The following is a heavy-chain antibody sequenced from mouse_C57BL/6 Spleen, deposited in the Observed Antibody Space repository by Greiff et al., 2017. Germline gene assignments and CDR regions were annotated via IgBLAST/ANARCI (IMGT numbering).Heavy chain of an antibody. D-gene: IGHD1-1*01. CDR2: INPSSGYT. J-gene: IGHJ2*01. V-gene: IGHV1-7*01. CDR1: GYTFTSYW. Sequence: QVQLQQSGAELAKPGASVKLSCKASGYTFTSYWMHWVKQRPGQGLEWIGYINPSSGYTTYNQKFKDKATLTADKSSSTAYMQLSSLTYEDSAVYYCARKTTVVADYFDYWGQGTTLTVSS. CDR3: ARKTTVVADYFDY.